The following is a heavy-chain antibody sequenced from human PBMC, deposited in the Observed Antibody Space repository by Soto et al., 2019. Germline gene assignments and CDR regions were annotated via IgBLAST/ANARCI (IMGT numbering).Heavy chain of an antibody. D-gene: IGHD5-12*01. CDR2: INHSGST. CDR3: ARDRGEMATITPYYYYGMDV. CDR1: GGSFSGYY. Sequence: SETLSLTCAVYGGSFSGYYWSWIRQPPGKGLEWIGEINHSGSTNYNPSLKSRVTISVDTSKNQFSLKLSSVTAADTAVYYCARDRGEMATITPYYYYGMDVWGQGTTVTVS. V-gene: IGHV4-34*01. J-gene: IGHJ6*02.